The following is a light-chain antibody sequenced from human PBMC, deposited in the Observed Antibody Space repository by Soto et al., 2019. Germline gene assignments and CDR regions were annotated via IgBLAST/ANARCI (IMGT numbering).Light chain of an antibody. CDR1: QTINTW. CDR3: QQYDNYPLT. J-gene: IGKJ4*01. V-gene: IGKV1-5*03. CDR2: QAS. Sequence: DIQMAQSPSTLPANIGDRVSITCRASQTINTWLAWYQQKPGKAPNLLIYQASTLETGVPSRFSGRGSGTEFTLTISGLQPDYFASYYCQQYDNYPLTFGVGTKVEI.